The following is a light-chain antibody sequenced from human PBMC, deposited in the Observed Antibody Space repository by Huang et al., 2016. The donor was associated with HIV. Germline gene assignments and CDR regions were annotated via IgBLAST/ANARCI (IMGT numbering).Light chain of an antibody. Sequence: DIQMTQSPSSLSSSVGDRVIITCRAIQSISSYLNWYQQQPGKAPNLLIYAASSFQSGVPSRFSGSGSGTDFTLTIRSLQPEDFATYYCQQIYSNTFTFGAGTKVDVK. J-gene: IGKJ3*01. V-gene: IGKV1-39*01. CDR1: QSISSY. CDR2: AAS. CDR3: QQIYSNTFT.